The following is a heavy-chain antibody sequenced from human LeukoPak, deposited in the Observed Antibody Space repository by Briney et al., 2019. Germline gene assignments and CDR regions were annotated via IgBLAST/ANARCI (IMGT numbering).Heavy chain of an antibody. CDR1: GGTFSSYA. V-gene: IGHV1-69*05. CDR3: ARGGEVDTAMVTGTDY. Sequence: ASVKVSCKASGGTFSSYAISWVRQAPEQGLEWMGGIIPIFGTANYAQKFQGRVTITTDESTSTAYMELSSLRSEDTAVYYCARGGEVDTAMVTGTDYWGQGTLVTVSS. D-gene: IGHD5-18*01. J-gene: IGHJ4*02. CDR2: IIPIFGTA.